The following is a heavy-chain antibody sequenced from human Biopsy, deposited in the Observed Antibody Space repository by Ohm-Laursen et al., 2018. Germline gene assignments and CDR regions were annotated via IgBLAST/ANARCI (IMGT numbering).Heavy chain of an antibody. CDR1: GYTFTSYG. J-gene: IGHJ6*02. D-gene: IGHD1-1*01. Sequence: ASVTVSCKASGYTFTSYGISWARQAPGYGLEWMGWINTENGNTIYAQNLQGRVTMTADTSTSTAYMEVTSLRSDDTAVYYCARAKLEPVYYYYGMDVWGQGTTVTVSS. CDR3: ARAKLEPVYYYYGMDV. CDR2: INTENGNT. V-gene: IGHV1-18*01.